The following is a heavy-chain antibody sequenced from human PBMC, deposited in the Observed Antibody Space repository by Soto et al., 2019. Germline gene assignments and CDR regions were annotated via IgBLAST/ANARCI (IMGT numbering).Heavy chain of an antibody. V-gene: IGHV4-31*03. CDR1: GGSISSGGYY. J-gene: IGHJ4*02. CDR2: IYYSGST. CDR3: ARGGIAAAAPPDY. D-gene: IGHD6-13*01. Sequence: QEQLQESGPGLVKPSQTLSLTCTVSGGSISSGGYYWSWIRQHPGKGLEWIGYIYYSGSTYYNPSLKSRVTISADTSKNQFFLMLSSVTAADTAVYYCARGGIAAAAPPDYWGQGTLVTVSS.